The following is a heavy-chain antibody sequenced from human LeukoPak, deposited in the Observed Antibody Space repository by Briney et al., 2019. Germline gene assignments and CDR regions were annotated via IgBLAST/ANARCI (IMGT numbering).Heavy chain of an antibody. V-gene: IGHV3-30*04. CDR1: GFTFSSYA. Sequence: WGSLRLSCAASGFTFSSYAMHWVRQAPGKGLEWVAVISYDGSNKYYADSVKGRFTISRDNSKNTLYLQMNSLRAEDTAVYYCARDLVFYDYVWGSYRNGAFDYWGQGTLVTVSS. CDR2: ISYDGSNK. D-gene: IGHD3-16*02. J-gene: IGHJ4*02. CDR3: ARDLVFYDYVWGSYRNGAFDY.